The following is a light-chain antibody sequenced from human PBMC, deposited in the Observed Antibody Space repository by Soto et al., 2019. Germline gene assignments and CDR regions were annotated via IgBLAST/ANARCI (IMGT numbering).Light chain of an antibody. CDR2: DVS. CDR3: SSFTSTSTVS. J-gene: IGLJ2*01. Sequence: QSALTQPASVSGSPGQSITISCTGTSSDVGDFNYVSWYQQHPDKAPKLMIYDVSYRPSGVSSRFSGSKSGNTASLTISGLRAEDEADYYCSSFTSTSTVSFGAGTQLTVL. CDR1: SSDVGDFNY. V-gene: IGLV2-14*03.